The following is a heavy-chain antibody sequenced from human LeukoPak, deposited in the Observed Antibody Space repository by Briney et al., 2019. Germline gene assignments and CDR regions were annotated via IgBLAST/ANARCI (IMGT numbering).Heavy chain of an antibody. D-gene: IGHD2-15*01. CDR3: ARGDIVTY. Sequence: GGSLRLSCTASGFTFSDYYMSWIRQAPGKGLEWVSYISNRGKTIYYADSVKDRFTISRDNAKNSLDLLMSGLRDEDTAVYYCARGDIVTYWGQGALVTVSS. J-gene: IGHJ4*02. CDR1: GFTFSDYY. CDR2: ISNRGKTI. V-gene: IGHV3-11*01.